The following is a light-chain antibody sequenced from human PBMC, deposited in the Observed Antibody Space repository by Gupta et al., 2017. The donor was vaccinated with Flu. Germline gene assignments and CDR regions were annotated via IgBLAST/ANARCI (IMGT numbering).Light chain of an antibody. Sequence: PVTLGQPASISGRSSQSLVYKNGITYLNWFQQRPGQSPMRLIYEVSKRDSGVPDRCSGSGSDTDFTLKSSRVEADDVWFVYCMRGTHSWTFGQGTKLEI. V-gene: IGKV2-30*01. CDR1: QSLVYKNGITY. CDR3: MRGTHSWT. CDR2: EVS. J-gene: IGKJ2*02.